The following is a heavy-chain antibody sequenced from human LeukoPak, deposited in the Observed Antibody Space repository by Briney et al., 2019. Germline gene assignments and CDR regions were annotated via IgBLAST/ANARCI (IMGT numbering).Heavy chain of an antibody. CDR1: GGSFSGYY. V-gene: IGHV4-34*01. CDR3: ARGKRGYSSSWYDY. D-gene: IGHD6-13*01. J-gene: IGHJ4*02. CDR2: INHSGST. Sequence: SETLSLTCAVYGGSFSGYYWSWIRQPPGKGLEWIGEINHSGSTNYNPSLKSRVTISVDTSKNQFSLKLSSVTAADTAVYYCARGKRGYSSSWYDYRGQGTLVTVSS.